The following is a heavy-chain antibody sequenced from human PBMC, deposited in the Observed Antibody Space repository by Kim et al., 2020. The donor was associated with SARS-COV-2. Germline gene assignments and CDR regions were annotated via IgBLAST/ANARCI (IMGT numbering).Heavy chain of an antibody. CDR1: GGSISSSSYY. D-gene: IGHD3-22*01. J-gene: IGHJ4*02. CDR2: IYYSGST. Sequence: SETLSLTCTVSGGSISSSSYYWGWIRQPPGKGLEWIGSIYYSGSTYYNPSLKSRVTISVDTSKNQFSLKLSSVTAADTAVYYCARHKGQLYYDSSGSQVPPTEFDYWGQGTLVTVSS. V-gene: IGHV4-39*01. CDR3: ARHKGQLYYDSSGSQVPPTEFDY.